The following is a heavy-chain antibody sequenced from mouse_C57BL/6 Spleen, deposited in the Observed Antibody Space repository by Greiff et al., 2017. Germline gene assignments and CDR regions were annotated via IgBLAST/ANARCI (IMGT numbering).Heavy chain of an antibody. CDR2: INPGSGGT. CDR3: ARDGYYLYYFDY. CDR1: GYAFTNYL. D-gene: IGHD2-3*01. J-gene: IGHJ2*01. Sequence: VQLQQSGAELVRPGTSVKVSCKASGYAFTNYLIEWVKQRPGQGLEWIGVINPGSGGTNYNEKFKGKATLTEDKSSSTAYMQLSSLTSEDSAVYFCARDGYYLYYFDYWGQGTTLTVSS. V-gene: IGHV1-54*01.